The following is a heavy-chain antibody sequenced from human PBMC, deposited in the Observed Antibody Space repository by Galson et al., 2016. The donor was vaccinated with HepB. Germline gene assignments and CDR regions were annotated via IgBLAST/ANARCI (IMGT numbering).Heavy chain of an antibody. J-gene: IGHJ4*02. Sequence: SLRLSCAVSGLKFSTYWMTWVHQAPGKGLDWVATINPEGNEQAYVDSVKGRFTMSRDNPKDSLHLQMNSLRAEDTGVYYCVTSQGYWGQGTLVTVSS. V-gene: IGHV3-7*03. CDR1: GLKFSTYW. CDR2: INPEGNEQ. CDR3: VTSQGY.